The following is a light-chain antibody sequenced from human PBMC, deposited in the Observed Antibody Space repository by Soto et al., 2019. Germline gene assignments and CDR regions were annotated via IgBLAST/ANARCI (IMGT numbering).Light chain of an antibody. J-gene: IGKJ4*01. Sequence: EIVLTQSPGTLSLSPGERATLSCRASQSFNSIYLAWYQQKPGQAPRLLIYGASTRATGIPARFSGSGSGTEFTLTISSLQSEDFAVYYCQQYNNWPLTFGGGTKVDI. V-gene: IGKV3-15*01. CDR3: QQYNNWPLT. CDR2: GAS. CDR1: QSFNSIY.